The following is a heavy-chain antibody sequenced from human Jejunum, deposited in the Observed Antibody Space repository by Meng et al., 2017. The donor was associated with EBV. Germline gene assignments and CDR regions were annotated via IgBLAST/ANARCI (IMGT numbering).Heavy chain of an antibody. Sequence: EVKLGESGGGLVQPGGSLRLSCVVSGFTLSDYWMHWVRQVPGKGLLWVSRSNSDETSISYAESVKGRFSMSRDNAKNTLFLQMNSLTVEDTAVYYCARRDSRGGFYDSWGQGTLVTVSS. V-gene: IGHV3-74*01. CDR3: ARRDSRGGFYDS. D-gene: IGHD2-15*01. CDR2: SNSDETSI. CDR1: GFTLSDYW. J-gene: IGHJ4*02.